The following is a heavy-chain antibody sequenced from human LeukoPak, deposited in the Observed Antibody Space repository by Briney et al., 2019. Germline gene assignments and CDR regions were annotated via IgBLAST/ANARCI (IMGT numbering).Heavy chain of an antibody. V-gene: IGHV3-30*02. D-gene: IGHD6-13*01. CDR1: GFTFSRYG. J-gene: IGHJ4*02. CDR2: IRYDGSNK. Sequence: PGGSLRLSCAASGFTFSRYGMHWVRQAPGKGLEWVAFIRYDGSNKYYADSVKGRFTISRDNSKNTLYLQMNSLRAEDTAVFYXXRAXDXYSXSWRGEPTFDYWGQGTLVTVSX. CDR3: XRAXDXYSXSWRGEPTFDY.